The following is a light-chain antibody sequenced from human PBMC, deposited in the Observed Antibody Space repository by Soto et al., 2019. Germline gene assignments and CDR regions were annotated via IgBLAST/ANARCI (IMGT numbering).Light chain of an antibody. J-gene: IGKJ1*01. CDR3: QQYSDSSGA. CDR1: QTISSW. V-gene: IGKV1-5*03. CDR2: KAS. Sequence: DIQMTQSPPTLSASVGDRVTISCRASQTISSWLAWYQQKPGKAPKLLIYKASTLKSGVPSRFSGSGSGTDFTLTISSLQPDDFATYYCQQYSDSSGAFGQGTKVDIK.